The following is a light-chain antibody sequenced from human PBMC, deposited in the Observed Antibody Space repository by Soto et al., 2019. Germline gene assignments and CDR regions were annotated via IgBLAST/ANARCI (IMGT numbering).Light chain of an antibody. CDR1: QSISRW. CDR2: DAS. V-gene: IGKV1-5*01. Sequence: DIQMTQSPSTLSASVGDRVIITCRASQSISRWLAWYQQKPGKAPKLLMYDASSLQSGAPSRFSGSGSGTEFTLTIRSPQPDDFATYYCQQYNSYSPRTFGQGTNVEIK. CDR3: QQYNSYSPRT. J-gene: IGKJ1*01.